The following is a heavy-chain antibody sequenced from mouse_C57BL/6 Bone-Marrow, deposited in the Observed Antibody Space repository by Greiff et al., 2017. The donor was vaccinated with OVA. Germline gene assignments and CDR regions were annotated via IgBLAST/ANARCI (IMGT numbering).Heavy chain of an antibody. CDR1: GFTFSSYG. Sequence: EVKLVESGGDLVKPGGSLKLSCAASGFTFSSYGMSWVRQTPDKRLEWVATISSGGSYTYYPDSVKGRFTISRDNAKNTLYLQMSSLKSEDTAMYYCARHRGSSWFAYWGQGTLVTVSA. CDR3: ARHRGSSWFAY. D-gene: IGHD1-1*01. J-gene: IGHJ3*01. V-gene: IGHV5-6*01. CDR2: ISSGGSYT.